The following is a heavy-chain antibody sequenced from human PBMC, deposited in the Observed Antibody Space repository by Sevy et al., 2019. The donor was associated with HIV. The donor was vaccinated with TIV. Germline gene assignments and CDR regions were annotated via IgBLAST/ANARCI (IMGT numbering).Heavy chain of an antibody. CDR3: AKVDVVVPVADYGMDV. Sequence: GGSLRLSCAASRFTFSNYAMSWVRQAPGKGLEWVSSISRSGGSTYYADSVKGQFTISRDNSKNTLYLQMNRLRAEDTAVYYCAKVDVVVPVADYGMDVWGQGTTVTVSS. J-gene: IGHJ6*02. D-gene: IGHD2-2*01. V-gene: IGHV3-23*01. CDR1: RFTFSNYA. CDR2: ISRSGGST.